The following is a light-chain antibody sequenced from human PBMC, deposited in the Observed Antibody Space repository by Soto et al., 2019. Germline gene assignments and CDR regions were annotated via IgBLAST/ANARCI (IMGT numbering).Light chain of an antibody. J-gene: IGKJ1*01. V-gene: IGKV3-20*01. CDR3: QQYGSSPQT. Sequence: EIVLTQSPGTLSLSPGERATLSCRASQSVSSSYLAWYQQKPGQATRLLIYGASSRATGIPDRCSGSGSGTDFTLNISRLEPEDFSVYYCQQYGSSPQTFGQGTKVEIK. CDR1: QSVSSSY. CDR2: GAS.